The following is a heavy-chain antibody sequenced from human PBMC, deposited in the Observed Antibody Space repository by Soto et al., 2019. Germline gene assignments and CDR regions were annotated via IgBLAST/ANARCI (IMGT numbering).Heavy chain of an antibody. Sequence: PGGSLRLSCAASGFTLSSYWMHWVRRAPGKGLVWVSRINNDGSSTTYADSVQGRFTISRDNTKNTLYLQMNSLRTEDTAVYYCTRGALDIPMVADYWRQGTLVTISS. CDR2: INNDGSST. V-gene: IGHV3-74*01. CDR3: TRGALDIPMVADY. CDR1: GFTLSSYW. J-gene: IGHJ4*02. D-gene: IGHD5-18*01.